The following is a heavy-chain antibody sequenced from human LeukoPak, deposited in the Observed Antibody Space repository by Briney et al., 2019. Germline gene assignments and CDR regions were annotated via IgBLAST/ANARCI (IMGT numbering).Heavy chain of an antibody. D-gene: IGHD1-26*01. CDR3: ARIGIVGATGGY. Sequence: SETLSLTCTVSGGSISSYYWSWIRQPPGKGLEWIGYIYYSGSTNYNPSLKSRVTISVDTSKNQFSLKLSSVTAADTAVYYCARIGIVGATGGYWGQGTLVTVSS. CDR2: IYYSGST. J-gene: IGHJ4*02. CDR1: GGSISSYY. V-gene: IGHV4-59*08.